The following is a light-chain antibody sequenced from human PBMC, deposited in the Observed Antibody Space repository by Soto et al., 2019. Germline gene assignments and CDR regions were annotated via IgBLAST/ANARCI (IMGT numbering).Light chain of an antibody. V-gene: IGLV1-40*01. J-gene: IGLJ1*01. CDR3: HSYDSRLSGYG. CDR1: RSNIGAGYV. CDR2: GNS. Sequence: QSVLTQPPSVSGAPGQRVTISCTGSRSNIGAGYVVHWYQQVPGTAPKLLIYGNSNRPSGVPDRFSGSTSGTSASLAITGLQTEDEAVYYCHSYDSRLSGYGFGTGTKV.